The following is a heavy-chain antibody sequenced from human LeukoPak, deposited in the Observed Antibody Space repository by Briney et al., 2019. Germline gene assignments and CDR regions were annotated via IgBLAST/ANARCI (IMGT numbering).Heavy chain of an antibody. Sequence: PGGSLRLSCAASGITFSSYAMSWVRQTPGKGLEWVSSISGSGGSTYYADSVKGLFTISRDNSKNTLYLQMNNLRAEDTALYYCAKIRRDSSGGYGTYFDYWGQGTLVTVSS. CDR1: GITFSSYA. J-gene: IGHJ4*02. CDR2: ISGSGGST. V-gene: IGHV3-23*01. CDR3: AKIRRDSSGGYGTYFDY. D-gene: IGHD6-19*01.